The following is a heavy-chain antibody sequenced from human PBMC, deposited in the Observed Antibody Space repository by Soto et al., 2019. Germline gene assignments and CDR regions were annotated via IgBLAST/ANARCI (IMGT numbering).Heavy chain of an antibody. D-gene: IGHD2-2*01. CDR1: GFTFTSYS. CDR3: ARDLPGYCSTTNCYYYFDF. CDR2: IRQDGHEK. V-gene: IGHV3-7*03. Sequence: QPGGSLRLSCAVSGFTFTSYSMSWVRQAPGEGLEWVANIRQDGHEKYYVDSVRGRFTISRDNAQNSLYLQMDSLRAEDTAMYYCARDLPGYCSTTNCYYYFDFWGQGTLVTV. J-gene: IGHJ4*02.